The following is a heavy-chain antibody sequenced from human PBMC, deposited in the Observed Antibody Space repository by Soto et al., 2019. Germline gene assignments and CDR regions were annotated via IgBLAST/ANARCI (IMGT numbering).Heavy chain of an antibody. CDR2: ISYNGSNK. Sequence: GGSLRLSCAASGFTFSSYGMHWVRQAPGKGLEWVAVISYNGSNKYYADSVKGRFTISRDNSKNTLYLQMNSLRAEDTAVYYCAKDLTGTLNWFDPWGQGTLVTVSS. D-gene: IGHD1-20*01. J-gene: IGHJ5*02. CDR3: AKDLTGTLNWFDP. V-gene: IGHV3-30*18. CDR1: GFTFSSYG.